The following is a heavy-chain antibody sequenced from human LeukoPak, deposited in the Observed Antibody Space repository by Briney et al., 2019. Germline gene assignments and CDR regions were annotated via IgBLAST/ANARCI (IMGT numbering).Heavy chain of an antibody. V-gene: IGHV3-48*01. CDR1: GFTFSSYS. D-gene: IGHD3-22*01. J-gene: IGHJ4*02. Sequence: GGSLRLSCAASGFTFSSYSMNWVRQAPGKGLEWVSYISSSSSTIYYADSVKGRFTISRDNSKNTLYLQMNSLRAEDTAVYYCARRGFYYDSSGGKPAFDYWGQGTLVTVSS. CDR3: ARRGFYYDSSGGKPAFDY. CDR2: ISSSSSTI.